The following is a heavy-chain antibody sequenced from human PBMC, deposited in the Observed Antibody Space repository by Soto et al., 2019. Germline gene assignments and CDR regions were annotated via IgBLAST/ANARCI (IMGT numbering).Heavy chain of an antibody. V-gene: IGHV1-18*01. CDR3: ARDKSYTRGFLSYYYYYGMDV. CDR2: ISAYNGNT. J-gene: IGHJ6*02. D-gene: IGHD3-3*01. Sequence: GASVKVSCKASGYTFTSYGISWVRQAPGQGLEWMGWISAYNGNTNYAQKLQGRVTMTTDTSTSTAYMELRSLRSDDTAVYYCARDKSYTRGFLSYYYYYGMDVWGQGTTVTVSS. CDR1: GYTFTSYG.